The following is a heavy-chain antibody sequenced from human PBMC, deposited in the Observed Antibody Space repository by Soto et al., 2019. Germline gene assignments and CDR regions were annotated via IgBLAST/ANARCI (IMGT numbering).Heavy chain of an antibody. D-gene: IGHD3-10*01. V-gene: IGHV4-34*01. Sequence: LSLTCAVYGGSFSGYYCSWIRQPPWKGLEWIGEINHSGSTNYNPSLKSRVTISVDTSKNQFSLKLSSVTAADTAVYYCARVKYYYGSGSPFYYYYGMDVWAKGPRSPSP. CDR1: GGSFSGYY. CDR3: ARVKYYYGSGSPFYYYYGMDV. CDR2: INHSGST. J-gene: IGHJ6*02.